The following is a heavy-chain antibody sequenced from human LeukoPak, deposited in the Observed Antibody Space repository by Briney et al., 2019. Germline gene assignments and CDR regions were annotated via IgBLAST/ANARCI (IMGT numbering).Heavy chain of an antibody. J-gene: IGHJ6*02. V-gene: IGHV3-48*04. D-gene: IGHD3-10*01. CDR1: GFSFSSYS. CDR3: AIPPLSGTGSSRPLAGMDV. CDR2: ISHTGSTM. Sequence: PGGSLRLSCAASGFSFSSYSLNWVRQAPGKGLEWVSYISHTGSTMSYADSVKGRFTISRDNARNSLYLQMNSLRAEDTAVYYCAIPPLSGTGSSRPLAGMDVWGHGTTVTVSS.